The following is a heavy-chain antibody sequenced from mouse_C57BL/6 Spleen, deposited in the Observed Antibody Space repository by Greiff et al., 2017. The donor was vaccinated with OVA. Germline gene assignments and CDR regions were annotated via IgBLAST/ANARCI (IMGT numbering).Heavy chain of an antibody. CDR2: INPGSGGT. V-gene: IGHV1-54*01. CDR1: GYAFTNYL. CDR3: ARSGALYYDSFFDY. J-gene: IGHJ2*01. Sequence: QVQLQQPGAELVRPGTSVKVSCKASGYAFTNYLIEWVKQRPGQGLEWIGVINPGSGGTNYNEKFKGKATLTADKSSSTAYMQLSSLTSEDSAVYFCARSGALYYDSFFDYWGQGTTLTVSS. D-gene: IGHD2-4*01.